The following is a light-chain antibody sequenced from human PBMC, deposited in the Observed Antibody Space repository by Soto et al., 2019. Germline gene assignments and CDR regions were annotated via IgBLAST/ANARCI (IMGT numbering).Light chain of an antibody. J-gene: IGLJ3*02. CDR1: ALPKQL. CDR2: RDT. CDR3: QSSDISDTVL. V-gene: IGLV3-25*02. Sequence: SYELTQPPSVSVTPGQTARITCSGDALPKQLASWYQQKAGQAPLLVMYRDTERPSGIPERFSGSSSGTAVTLTISGVQADDEADYYCQSSDISDTVLFGGGTKLTVL.